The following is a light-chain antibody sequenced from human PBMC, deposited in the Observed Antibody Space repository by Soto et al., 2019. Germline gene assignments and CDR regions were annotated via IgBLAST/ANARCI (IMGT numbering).Light chain of an antibody. Sequence: AIQLTQSPSSLSASVGDRVTITCRASQDIRGALAWYQQKPGKPTKLLIFDVSSLQSGVPSRFSGSGSGTDCTLTISSLQPEDFANYYCQRFNTYPIPFGQGTRLEIK. CDR2: DVS. CDR3: QRFNTYPIP. J-gene: IGKJ5*01. V-gene: IGKV1-13*02. CDR1: QDIRGA.